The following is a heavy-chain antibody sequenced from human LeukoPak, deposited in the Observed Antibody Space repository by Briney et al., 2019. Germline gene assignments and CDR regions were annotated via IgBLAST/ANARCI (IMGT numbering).Heavy chain of an antibody. D-gene: IGHD5-12*01. CDR2: IRYDGSNK. Sequence: GGSLRLSCAASGFTLSSYAMSWVRQAPGKGLEWVAFIRYDGSNKYYADSVKGRFTISRDNSKNTLYLHVNSLRPEDTAVYYCAKGGGYEAQYYYYYMDVWGKGTTVTISS. V-gene: IGHV3-30*02. CDR3: AKGGGYEAQYYYYYMDV. J-gene: IGHJ6*03. CDR1: GFTLSSYA.